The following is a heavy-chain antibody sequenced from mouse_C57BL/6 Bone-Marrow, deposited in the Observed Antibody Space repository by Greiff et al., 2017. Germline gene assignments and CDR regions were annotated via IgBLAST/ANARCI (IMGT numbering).Heavy chain of an antibody. CDR2: FYPGSGSI. V-gene: IGHV1-62-2*01. Sequence: QVQLQQSGAELVKPGASVKLSCKASGYTFTEYTIHWVKQRSGQGLEWIGWFYPGSGSIKYNEKFKDKATLTADKSSSTVYMGLSSLTSEDSAVYFCARHCYYYGSMVYAMDYWGQGTSVTVSS. J-gene: IGHJ4*01. CDR3: ARHCYYYGSMVYAMDY. D-gene: IGHD1-1*01. CDR1: GYTFTEYT.